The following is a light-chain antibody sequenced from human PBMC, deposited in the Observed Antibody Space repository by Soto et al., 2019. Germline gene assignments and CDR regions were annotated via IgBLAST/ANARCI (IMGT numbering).Light chain of an antibody. CDR2: EVS. Sequence: QSALTQPPSASGSPGQSVTFSCIGTSSDVGAYNYVSWYQQHPGKAPKLMIYEVSKRPPGVPDRFSGSKSANTASLTVSGLQAEDEADYYCSSFAGSSNVIFGGGTKLTVL. V-gene: IGLV2-8*01. J-gene: IGLJ2*01. CDR3: SSFAGSSNVI. CDR1: SSDVGAYNY.